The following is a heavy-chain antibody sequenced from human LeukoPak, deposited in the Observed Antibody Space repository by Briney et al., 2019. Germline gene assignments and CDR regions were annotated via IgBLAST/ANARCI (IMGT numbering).Heavy chain of an antibody. J-gene: IGHJ3*02. D-gene: IGHD2-2*02. Sequence: GGSLRLSCAASGFTFSSYWMSWVRQAPGKWLEWVANIKQDGSEKYYVDSVKGRYTISRDNAKNSLYLQMNSLRAEDTAVYYCARDRCSSTSCYTHDAFETWGQGTMVTVSS. V-gene: IGHV3-7*01. CDR1: GFTFSSYW. CDR3: ARDRCSSTSCYTHDAFET. CDR2: IKQDGSEK.